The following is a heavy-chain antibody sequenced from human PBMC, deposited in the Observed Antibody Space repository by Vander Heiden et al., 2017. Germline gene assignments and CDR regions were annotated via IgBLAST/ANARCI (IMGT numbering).Heavy chain of an antibody. D-gene: IGHD3-10*01. V-gene: IGHV3-74*01. CDR2: INSDGYSI. J-gene: IGHJ5*02. Sequence: EVQLVESGGGLVQPGGSLRLSCAASGFTFSGYWMHWGRQAPGKGLVWVSRINSDGYSIRYADSVKGRFTISRDNAKKTLYLQMNSLRAEDTAVYYCASDYYASGSCSSWGQGTLVSVSS. CDR1: GFTFSGYW. CDR3: ASDYYASGSCSS.